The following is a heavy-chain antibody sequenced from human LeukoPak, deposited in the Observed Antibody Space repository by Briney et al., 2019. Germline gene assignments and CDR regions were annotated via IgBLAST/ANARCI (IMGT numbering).Heavy chain of an antibody. CDR3: VRDQPIGYSNGYPFDY. D-gene: IGHD5-18*01. Sequence: PGGSLRLSCAASGFTFSDYYMSWIRQAPGKGLEWVSYISSSGSTIYYADSVKGRFTISRDNAKNSLYLQMNSLRAEDTAVYYCVRDQPIGYSNGYPFDYWSQGTLVTVSS. V-gene: IGHV3-11*04. J-gene: IGHJ4*02. CDR1: GFTFSDYY. CDR2: ISSSGSTI.